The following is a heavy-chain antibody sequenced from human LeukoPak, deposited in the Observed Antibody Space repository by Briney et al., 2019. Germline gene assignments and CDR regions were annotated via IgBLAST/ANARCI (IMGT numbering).Heavy chain of an antibody. CDR2: INHEGTEK. CDR1: GFNFRMIW. D-gene: IGHD2-15*01. J-gene: IGHJ4*02. Sequence: RGSLTLSCAASGFNFRMIWVSWLRQAPGKGLEWVAYINHEGTEKDYVDSVKGRFTISRDNAQDSVFLQMNNLRAEDTAIYYCATGAHYSASWGQGTRVTVSS. CDR3: ATGAHYSAS. V-gene: IGHV3-7*05.